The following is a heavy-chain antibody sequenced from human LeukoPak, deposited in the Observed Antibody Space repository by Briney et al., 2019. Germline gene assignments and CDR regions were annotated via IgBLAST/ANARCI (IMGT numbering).Heavy chain of an antibody. J-gene: IGHJ4*02. Sequence: ASVKVSCKASGGTFSSYAISWVRQAPGQGLEWMGRIIPIFGTANYAQKFQGRVTITTDESTSTAYMELSGLRSEDTAVYYCARGVARVTTYFDYWGQGTLVTVSS. D-gene: IGHD4-17*01. CDR2: IIPIFGTA. CDR1: GGTFSSYA. CDR3: ARGVARVTTYFDY. V-gene: IGHV1-69*05.